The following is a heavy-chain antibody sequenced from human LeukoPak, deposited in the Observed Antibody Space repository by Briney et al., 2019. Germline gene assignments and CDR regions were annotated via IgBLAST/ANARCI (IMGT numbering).Heavy chain of an antibody. D-gene: IGHD5-18*01. CDR3: ARENDRYGRIDY. V-gene: IGHV4-59*01. CDR2: VSYSGST. J-gene: IGHJ4*02. CDR1: GGSISSYY. Sequence: PSETLSLTCTVSGGSISSYYWSWVRQPPGKGRDWIGYVSYSGSTDYNPSLKSRVIISIDTSKNQFSLRLSSVTAADTAVYYCARENDRYGRIDYWGQGTQVTVSS.